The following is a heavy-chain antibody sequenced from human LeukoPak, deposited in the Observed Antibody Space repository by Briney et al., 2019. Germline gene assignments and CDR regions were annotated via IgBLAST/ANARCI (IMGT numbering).Heavy chain of an antibody. Sequence: SETLSLTCTVSGGSISSSSYYWGWIRQPPGKGLEWIGSIYYSGSTYYNPSLKSRVTISVDTSKNQFSLKLSSVTAADTAVYYCARGELRFLDYWGQGTLVTVSS. D-gene: IGHD1-7*01. CDR1: GGSISSSSYY. J-gene: IGHJ4*02. CDR2: IYYSGST. CDR3: ARGELRFLDY. V-gene: IGHV4-39*07.